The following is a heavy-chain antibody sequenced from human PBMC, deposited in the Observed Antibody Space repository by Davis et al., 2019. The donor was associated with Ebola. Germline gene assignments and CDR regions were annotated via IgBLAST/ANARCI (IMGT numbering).Heavy chain of an antibody. CDR2: VNSPSNYI. CDR1: GFTFTSYT. Sequence: PGGSLRLSCAASGFTFTSYTMYWVRQAPGKGLEWVSSVNSPSNYIYYADSVKGRFTISRDNAKNSVYLQMNSLRAEDTAVYYCATLRGFCGGGTCYSRDNWGQGTLVTVSS. V-gene: IGHV3-21*01. D-gene: IGHD2-15*01. CDR3: ATLRGFCGGGTCYSRDN. J-gene: IGHJ4*02.